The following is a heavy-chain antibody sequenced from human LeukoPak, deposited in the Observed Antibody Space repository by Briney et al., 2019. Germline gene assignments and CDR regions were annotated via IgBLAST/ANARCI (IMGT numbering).Heavy chain of an antibody. J-gene: IGHJ3*02. CDR3: AKSNGYGLIDI. CDR2: IHQSGTT. V-gene: IGHV4-34*01. D-gene: IGHD3-22*01. Sequence: PSETLSLTCAVYGGSLSGYYWIWIRQSPVKGLEWVGEIHQSGTTNYNPSLKSRVTISLDTSRNQFSLKLNSVTAADTAVYYCAKSNGYGLIDIWGQGTMVTVSS. CDR1: GGSLSGYY.